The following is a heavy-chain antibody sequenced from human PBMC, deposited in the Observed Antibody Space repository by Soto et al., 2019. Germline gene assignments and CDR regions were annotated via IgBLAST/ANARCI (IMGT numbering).Heavy chain of an antibody. CDR1: GFTLSTFG. D-gene: IGHD3-9*01. CDR2: IGAGGAKT. J-gene: IGHJ4*02. CDR3: AKEGQYGLLAGYFYY. Sequence: GGSLRLSCAASGFTLSTFGMSWVRQAPGKGLEWVSTIGAGGAKTYYADSVKGRFTISGDTSENILYLHMNSLRAEDTATYFCAKEGQYGLLAGYFYYWGQGALVTVSS. V-gene: IGHV3-23*01.